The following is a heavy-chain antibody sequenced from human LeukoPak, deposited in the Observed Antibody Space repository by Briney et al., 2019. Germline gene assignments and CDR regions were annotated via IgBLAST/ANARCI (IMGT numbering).Heavy chain of an antibody. Sequence: PGGSLRLSCAASGFTFSSLWMSWVRQAPGMGLVWVSRINSDGSSRNYADSVKGRFTISRDNAKNTVYLQMNSLRAEDTAVYYCASASSHRIAAGGDYWGQGTLVTVSS. CDR2: INSDGSSR. D-gene: IGHD6-13*01. V-gene: IGHV3-74*01. J-gene: IGHJ4*02. CDR3: ASASSHRIAAGGDY. CDR1: GFTFSSLW.